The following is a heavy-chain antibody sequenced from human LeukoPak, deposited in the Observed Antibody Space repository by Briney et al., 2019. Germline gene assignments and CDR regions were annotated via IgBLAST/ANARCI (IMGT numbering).Heavy chain of an antibody. CDR1: GGTFSSYA. Sequence: ASVKVSCKASGGTFSSYAISWVRQAPGQGPEWMGGIIPIFGTANYAQKFQGRVTITADKSTSTAYMELSSLRSEDTAVYYCASGYSYGSDYWGQGTLVTVSS. V-gene: IGHV1-69*06. CDR2: IIPIFGTA. CDR3: ASGYSYGSDY. D-gene: IGHD5-18*01. J-gene: IGHJ4*02.